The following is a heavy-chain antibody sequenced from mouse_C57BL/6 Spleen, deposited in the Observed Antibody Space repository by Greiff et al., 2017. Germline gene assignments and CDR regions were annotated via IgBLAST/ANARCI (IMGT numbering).Heavy chain of an antibody. Sequence: EVKVEESGGGLVQPGGSMKLSCAASGFTFSDAWMDWVRQSPEKGLEWVAEIRNKANNHATYYAESVKGRFTISRDDSKSSVYLQMNSLRAEDTGIYYCTRIYGSSYYWYFDVWGTGTTVTVSS. V-gene: IGHV6-6*01. J-gene: IGHJ1*03. D-gene: IGHD1-1*01. CDR3: TRIYGSSYYWYFDV. CDR1: GFTFSDAW. CDR2: IRNKANNHAT.